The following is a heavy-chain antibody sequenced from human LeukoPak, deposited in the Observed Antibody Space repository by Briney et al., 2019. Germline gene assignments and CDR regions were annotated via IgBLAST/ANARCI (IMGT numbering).Heavy chain of an antibody. V-gene: IGHV4-34*01. Sequence: SETLSLTCTVSGGSISSYYWSWIRQPPGKGLEWIGEINHSGSANYSPSLSSRVTISLDMSENQFSLKLTSVTAADTAVYYCARGQGTVTTHWGQGTLVTVSS. CDR2: INHSGSA. CDR3: ARGQGTVTTH. D-gene: IGHD4-17*01. CDR1: GGSISSYY. J-gene: IGHJ4*02.